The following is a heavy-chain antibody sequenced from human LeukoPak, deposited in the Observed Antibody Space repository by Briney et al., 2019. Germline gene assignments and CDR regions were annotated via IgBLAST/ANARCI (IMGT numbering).Heavy chain of an antibody. J-gene: IGHJ4*02. D-gene: IGHD2-2*01. CDR2: IYYSGST. CDR3: ARAIRDCSSTSCYPYYFDY. V-gene: IGHV4-59*12. CDR1: GGSISSYY. Sequence: SETLSLTCTVSGGSISSYYWSWIRQPPGKGLEWIGYIYYSGSTNYNPSLKSRVTISVDTSKNQFSLKLSSVTAADTAVYYCARAIRDCSSTSCYPYYFDYWGQGTLVTVSS.